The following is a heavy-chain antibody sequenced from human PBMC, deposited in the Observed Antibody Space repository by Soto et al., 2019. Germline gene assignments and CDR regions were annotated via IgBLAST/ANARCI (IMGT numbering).Heavy chain of an antibody. V-gene: IGHV4-34*01. CDR3: ARGPPYYYGSGSYPHDY. Sequence: QVQLQQWGAGLLKPSETLSLTCAVYGGSFSGYYWSWIRQPPGKGLEWIGEINHSGSTNYNPSLKGRVTISVDTSKNQFSLKLSSVTAADTAVYYCARGPPYYYGSGSYPHDYWGQGTLVTVSS. J-gene: IGHJ4*02. CDR2: INHSGST. D-gene: IGHD3-10*01. CDR1: GGSFSGYY.